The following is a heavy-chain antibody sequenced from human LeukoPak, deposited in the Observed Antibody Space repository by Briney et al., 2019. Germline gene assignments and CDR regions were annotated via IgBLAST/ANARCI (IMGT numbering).Heavy chain of an antibody. J-gene: IGHJ3*02. CDR3: ARDSLLLWFGELNSGAFDI. Sequence: ASVKVSCKASGYTFTGYYMHWVRQAPGQGLEWMRWINPNSGGTNYAQKFQGRVTMTRDTSISTAYMELSRLRSDDTAVYYCARDSLLLWFGELNSGAFDIWGQGTMVTVSS. V-gene: IGHV1-2*02. CDR1: GYTFTGYY. CDR2: INPNSGGT. D-gene: IGHD3-10*01.